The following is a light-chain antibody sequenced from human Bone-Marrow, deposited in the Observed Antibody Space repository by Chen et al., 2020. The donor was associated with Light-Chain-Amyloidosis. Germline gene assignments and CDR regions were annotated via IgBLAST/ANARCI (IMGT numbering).Light chain of an antibody. CDR1: SGSIATNY. CDR3: QSYQGSSQGV. V-gene: IGLV6-57*01. CDR2: EDD. Sequence: NFMLTQPHSVSESPGKTVIISCTRSSGSIATNYVQWYQQRPGSSPTTVIYEDDQRPSEVPYRFSGSIDRSSNSASLTVSGLKTEDEAYYCCQSYQGSSQGVFGGGTKLTVL. J-gene: IGLJ3*02.